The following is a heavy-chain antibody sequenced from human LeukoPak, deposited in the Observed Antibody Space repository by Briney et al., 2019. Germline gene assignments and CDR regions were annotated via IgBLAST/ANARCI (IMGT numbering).Heavy chain of an antibody. CDR3: ATSYSNYVYYFDY. Sequence: ASVKVSCKVSGYTLTEISMHWVRQAPGKGLEWMGGFDPEDGETIYAQKFQGRVTMTEDTSTDTAYMELSSLRSEDTAVYYCATSYSNYVYYFDYWGQGTLVTVSS. D-gene: IGHD4-11*01. CDR2: FDPEDGET. J-gene: IGHJ4*02. CDR1: GYTLTEIS. V-gene: IGHV1-24*01.